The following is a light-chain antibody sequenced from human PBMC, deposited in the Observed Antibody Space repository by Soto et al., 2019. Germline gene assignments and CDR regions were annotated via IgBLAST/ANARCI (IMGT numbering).Light chain of an antibody. CDR3: SSYGGSNNLI. CDR2: EVN. V-gene: IGLV2-8*01. J-gene: IGLJ2*01. CDR1: SSDVGGYNY. Sequence: QSALTQPPSASGSPGQSVTIYCTGTSSDVGGYNYVSWYQQHPGKAPKLMIYEVNKRPSGVPDRFSGSKSGNTASLSVSGLQADDEADYYCSSYGGSNNLIFGGGTKLTVL.